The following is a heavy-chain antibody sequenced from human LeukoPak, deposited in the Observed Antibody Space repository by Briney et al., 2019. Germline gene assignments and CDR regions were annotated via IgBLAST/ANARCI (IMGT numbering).Heavy chain of an antibody. CDR1: SGSINSYY. CDR2: IYTTGKT. D-gene: IGHD3-16*01. CDR3: ARHGYTASHYFLDF. V-gene: IGHV4-4*07. Sequence: SETLSLTCTVSSGSINSYYWGWVRQPAGRGLEWIGRIYTTGKTDYNPSLKSRLTMSIDTSKRQFSLNLTSVAAADTAIYFCARHGYTASHYFLDFWSQGTLVTVSS. J-gene: IGHJ4*02.